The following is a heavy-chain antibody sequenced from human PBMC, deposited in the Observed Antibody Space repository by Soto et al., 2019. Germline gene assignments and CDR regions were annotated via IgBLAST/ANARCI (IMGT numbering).Heavy chain of an antibody. D-gene: IGHD1-1*01. CDR2: LYFYGSA. V-gene: IGHV3-53*02. CDR1: GFTLSNNR. Sequence: EVQLVETGGGLVLPGGSLRLSCVVSGFTLSNNRMTWVRQAPGQGLEWVSDLYFYGSANYAASVRGRLTIFKDDSKNTLYLKMTRLRADDAALYDCARVGTSASFFDYGGKGTLVTV. J-gene: IGHJ4*02. CDR3: ARVGTSASFFDY.